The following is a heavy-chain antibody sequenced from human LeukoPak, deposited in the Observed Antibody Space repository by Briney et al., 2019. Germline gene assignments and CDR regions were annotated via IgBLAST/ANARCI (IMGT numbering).Heavy chain of an antibody. Sequence: GGSPRLSCAASGFIFSNYAMHWGRQAPGKGVEWVALISSDGSKTYHADSVKGRFSISRDNSKNTLYLQLNSLRAEDTSVYYCPRDSTYWYDSGSSGPHYFDYWGQGTLVTVSS. V-gene: IGHV3-30*01. D-gene: IGHD3-10*01. J-gene: IGHJ4*02. CDR1: GFIFSNYA. CDR2: ISSDGSKT. CDR3: PRDSTYWYDSGSSGPHYFDY.